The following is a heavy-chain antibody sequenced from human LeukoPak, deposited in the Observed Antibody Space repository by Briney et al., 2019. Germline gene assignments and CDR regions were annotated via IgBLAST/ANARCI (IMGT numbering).Heavy chain of an antibody. D-gene: IGHD3-3*01. J-gene: IGHJ4*02. V-gene: IGHV4-30-2*01. Sequence: SETLSLTRAVSGGSISSGGYTWSWIRQPPGKGLEWIGYIYHSGSTYYNPSLKSRVTISVDRSKNQFSLKLSSVTAADTAVYYCARHDFPTFITIFSYWGQGTLVTVSS. CDR1: GGSISSGGYT. CDR3: ARHDFPTFITIFSY. CDR2: IYHSGST.